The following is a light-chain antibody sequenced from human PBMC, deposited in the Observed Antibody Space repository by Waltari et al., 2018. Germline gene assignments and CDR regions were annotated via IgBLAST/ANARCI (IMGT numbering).Light chain of an antibody. CDR3: SSYTSSSTYV. Sequence: QSALTQPASVSGSPGQSITIPCTGTSSDVGGYNYVSWYQQQPGKAPKLMIYDVSKRPSGISNRFSGSKSGNTASLTISGLQPEDEADYYCSSYTSSSTYVFGTGTKVTVL. CDR2: DVS. CDR1: SSDVGGYNY. J-gene: IGLJ1*01. V-gene: IGLV2-14*01.